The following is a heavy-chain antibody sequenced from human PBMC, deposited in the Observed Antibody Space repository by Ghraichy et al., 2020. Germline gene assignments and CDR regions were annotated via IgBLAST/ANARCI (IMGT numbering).Heavy chain of an antibody. D-gene: IGHD3-3*01. CDR1: GFNFRTYS. CDR2: ISSGSSYT. V-gene: IGHV3-21*01. J-gene: IGHJ6*02. CDR3: ARPSARTVFAVPIDYYYYGMDV. Sequence: LSLTCVASGFNFRTYSMNWVRKAPGKGLEWVSSISSGSSYTYYADSVKGRFTISRDDAKNAVVLQLDSLRAEDTAVYYCARPSARTVFAVPIDYYYYGMDVWGHGTTVTVSS.